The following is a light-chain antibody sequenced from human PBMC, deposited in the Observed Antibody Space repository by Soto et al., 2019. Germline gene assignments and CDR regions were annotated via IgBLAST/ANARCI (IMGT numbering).Light chain of an antibody. CDR3: MHVPQTRWM. Sequence: IVITQSPLSLPVAPGKVGSIGLGSSHSLLHTNAYNYLDWYLKKSGQSQQLLIYLGSNRASGVPDRFCGSGKGTDFILKCSRVEAEDARVHYGMHVPQTRWMFREGTKVDIK. CDR1: HSLLHTNAYNY. V-gene: IGKV2-28*01. CDR2: LGS. J-gene: IGKJ1*01.